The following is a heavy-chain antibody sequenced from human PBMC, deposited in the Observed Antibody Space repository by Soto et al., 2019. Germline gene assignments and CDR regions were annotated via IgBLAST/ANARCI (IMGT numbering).Heavy chain of an antibody. D-gene: IGHD4-17*01. CDR1: GFTFSSYG. Sequence: PGGSLRLSCAASGFTFSSYGMHWVRQAPGKGLEWVAVISYDGSNKYYADSVKGRFTISRDNSKNTLYLQMDSLRAEDTAVYYCAKLMTTVSPFDYWGQGTLVTVSS. V-gene: IGHV3-30*18. CDR3: AKLMTTVSPFDY. J-gene: IGHJ4*02. CDR2: ISYDGSNK.